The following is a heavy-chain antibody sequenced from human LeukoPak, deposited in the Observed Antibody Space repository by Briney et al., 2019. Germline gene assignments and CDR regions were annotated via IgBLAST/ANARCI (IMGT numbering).Heavy chain of an antibody. CDR3: ARGRYYDSSGYYYYYYGMDV. D-gene: IGHD3-22*01. CDR1: GGSISSGGYY. CDR2: IYYSGST. J-gene: IGHJ6*02. V-gene: IGHV4-31*03. Sequence: SQTLSLTCTVSGGSISSGGYYWSWIRQHPGKGLEWIGYIYYSGSTYYNPSLKSRVTISVDTSKNQFSLKLSSVTAADTAAYYCARGRYYDSSGYYYYYYGMDVWGQGTTVTVSS.